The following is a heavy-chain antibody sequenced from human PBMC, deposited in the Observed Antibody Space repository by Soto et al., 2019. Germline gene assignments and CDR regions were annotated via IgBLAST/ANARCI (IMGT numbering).Heavy chain of an antibody. CDR2: ISGSGGST. J-gene: IGHJ5*02. D-gene: IGHD2-2*01. CDR3: AKDLGPGWRGQLLGGFWFDP. V-gene: IGHV3-23*01. Sequence: PGGSLRLSCAASGFTFSSYAMSWVRQAPGKGLEWVSAISGSGGSTYYADSVKGRFTISRDNSKNTLYLQMNSLRAEDTAVYYCAKDLGPGWRGQLLGGFWFDPWGQGTLVTVSS. CDR1: GFTFSSYA.